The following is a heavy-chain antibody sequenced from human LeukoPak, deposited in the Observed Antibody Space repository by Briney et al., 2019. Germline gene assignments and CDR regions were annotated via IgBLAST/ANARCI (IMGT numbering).Heavy chain of an antibody. D-gene: IGHD3-22*01. J-gene: IGHJ2*01. Sequence: GGSLRLSCAASGFSFRSSWMVWIRQAPGKRLEWVANLNEDGSVKNYLDSVKGRFTISRDNAKNSLYLQMNSLRAEDTAVYYCARRFYYYDSSPSPPRYFDLWGRGTLVTVSS. CDR1: GFSFRSSW. V-gene: IGHV3-7*03. CDR3: ARRFYYYDSSPSPPRYFDL. CDR2: LNEDGSVK.